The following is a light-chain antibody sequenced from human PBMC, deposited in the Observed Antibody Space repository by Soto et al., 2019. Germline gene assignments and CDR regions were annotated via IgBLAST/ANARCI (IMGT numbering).Light chain of an antibody. CDR2: GNT. CDR3: QSHDSSLHASV. V-gene: IGLV1-40*01. J-gene: IGLJ1*01. CDR1: SSNIGAGYD. Sequence: QSVLTQPPSVSGAPGQRVTISCTGSSSNIGAGYDVHWYLQLPGTAPKLLIYGNTNRPSGVPDRFSGSQSGSSASLAITGLQAEDEADYYCQSHDSSLHASVFGTGTKLTVL.